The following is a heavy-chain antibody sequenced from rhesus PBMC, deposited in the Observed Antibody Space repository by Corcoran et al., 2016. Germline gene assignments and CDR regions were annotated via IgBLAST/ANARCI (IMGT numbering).Heavy chain of an antibody. J-gene: IGHJ4*01. D-gene: IGHD6S26*01. CDR1: GGSSSDSYY. V-gene: IGHV4S7*01. CDR3: ARDRGIAAAGH. Sequence: QVQLQESGPGLVKPSETLSLTCAVSGGSSSDSYYWNWIRQPPGKGLVWSGNIYGSSGSTYYHPSLKSRVTISKDTSKNQFSLKLSSVTAADTAVYYCARDRGIAAAGHWGQGVLVTVSS. CDR2: IYGSSGST.